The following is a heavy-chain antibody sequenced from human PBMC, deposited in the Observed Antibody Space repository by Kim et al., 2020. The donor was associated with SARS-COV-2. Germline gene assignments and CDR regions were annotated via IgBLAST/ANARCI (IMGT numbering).Heavy chain of an antibody. V-gene: IGHV4-39*01. Sequence: SETLSLTCTVSGGSISSSSYYWGWIRQPPGKGLEWIGSIYYSGSTYYNPSLKSRVTISVDTSKNQFSLKLSSVTAADTAVYYCARPSDYGDYAWFDPWGQGTLVTVSS. CDR2: IYYSGST. CDR1: GGSISSSSYY. J-gene: IGHJ5*02. CDR3: ARPSDYGDYAWFDP. D-gene: IGHD4-17*01.